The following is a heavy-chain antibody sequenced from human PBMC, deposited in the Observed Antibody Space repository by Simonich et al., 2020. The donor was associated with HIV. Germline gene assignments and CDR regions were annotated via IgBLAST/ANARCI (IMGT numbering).Heavy chain of an antibody. D-gene: IGHD1-26*01. CDR2: LSPKNGGT. Sequence: QVHLVQSGAEVKKPGASVKVSCKASGYTFTNYYIHWVRQAPGQGLEGMGRLSPKNGGTDYPKKFQGRVTMTRDTSISTAYMELNRLKSDDTAIYYCATHGPGSYSSALDIWGQGTMVTVSS. V-gene: IGHV1-2*06. CDR1: GYTFTNYY. CDR3: ATHGPGSYSSALDI. J-gene: IGHJ3*02.